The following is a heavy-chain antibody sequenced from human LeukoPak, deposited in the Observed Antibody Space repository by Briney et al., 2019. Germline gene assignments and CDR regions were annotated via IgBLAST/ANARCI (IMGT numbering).Heavy chain of an antibody. CDR3: ARIYNWNDFYYYGMDV. CDR2: INSDGSST. Sequence: PGGSLRLSCAASGFTVSSNYMSWVRQAPGKGLVWVSRINSDGSSTSYADSVKGRFTISRDNAKNTLYLQMNSLRAEDTAVYYCARIYNWNDFYYYGMDVWGQGTTVTVSS. D-gene: IGHD1-1*01. CDR1: GFTVSSNY. J-gene: IGHJ6*02. V-gene: IGHV3-74*01.